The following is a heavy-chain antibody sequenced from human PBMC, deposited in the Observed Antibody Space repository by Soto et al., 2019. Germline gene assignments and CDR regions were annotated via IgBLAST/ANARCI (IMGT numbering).Heavy chain of an antibody. CDR1: GFTFSSYG. CDR2: IWYDGSNK. Sequence: TGGSLRLSCAASGFTFSSYGMHWVRQAPGKGLEWVAVIWYDGSNKYYADSVKGRFTISRDNSKSTLYLQMNSLRAEDTAVYYCARDRGYSSSWYEPYYYGMDVWGQGTKVTVSS. D-gene: IGHD6-13*01. CDR3: ARDRGYSSSWYEPYYYGMDV. J-gene: IGHJ6*02. V-gene: IGHV3-33*01.